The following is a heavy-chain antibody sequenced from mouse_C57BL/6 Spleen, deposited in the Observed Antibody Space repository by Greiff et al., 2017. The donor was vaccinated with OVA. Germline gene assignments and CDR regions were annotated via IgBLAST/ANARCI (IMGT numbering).Heavy chain of an antibody. CDR2: IDPSDSYT. D-gene: IGHD1-1*01. CDR3: ARTPITTVVATDWYFDV. J-gene: IGHJ1*03. Sequence: VQLQQPGAELVKPGASVKLSCKASGYTFTSYWMQWVKQRPGQGLEWIGEIDPSDSYTNYNQKFKGKATLTVDTSSSTAYMQLSSLTSEDSAVYYCARTPITTVVATDWYFDVWGTGTTVTVSS. CDR1: GYTFTSYW. V-gene: IGHV1-50*01.